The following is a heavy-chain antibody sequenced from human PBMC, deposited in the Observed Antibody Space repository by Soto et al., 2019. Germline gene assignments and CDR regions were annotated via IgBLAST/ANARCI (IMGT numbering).Heavy chain of an antibody. CDR2: MNPNSGNT. D-gene: IGHD3-10*01. J-gene: IGHJ6*02. CDR1: GYTFTSYD. V-gene: IGHV1-8*01. Sequence: SVKVSCKASGYTFTSYDINWVRQATGQGLEWMGWMNPNSGNTGYAQKFQGRVTLTRNTSISTAYMELSSLRSEDTAMYYCARGGSGSYNVWYYYYYYGMDVWGQGTTVTVSS. CDR3: ARGGSGSYNVWYYYYYYGMDV.